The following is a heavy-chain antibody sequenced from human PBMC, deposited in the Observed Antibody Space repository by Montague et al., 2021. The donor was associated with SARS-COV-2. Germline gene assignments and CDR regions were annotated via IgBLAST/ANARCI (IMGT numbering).Heavy chain of an antibody. CDR3: ARIPVGSKYYFDF. V-gene: IGHV6-1*01. D-gene: IGHD2-2*01. CDR1: GDSVPSNIAT. CDR2: TYYRSKWYN. J-gene: IGHJ4*02. Sequence: CAISGDSVPSNIATWNWIRQSPSRGLEWLGRTYYRSKWYNDYAESVKSRITIDPDTSKHQFSLHLNSVTPEDTAVYYCARIPVGSKYYFDFRGQGTLVTVSS.